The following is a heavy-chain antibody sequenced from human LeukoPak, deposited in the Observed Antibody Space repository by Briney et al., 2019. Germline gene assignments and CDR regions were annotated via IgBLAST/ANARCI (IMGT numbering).Heavy chain of an antibody. CDR3: ARCYGSGSYYNGLTFGY. CDR1: GFTFSSYG. J-gene: IGHJ4*02. Sequence: GGSLRLSCAASGFTFSSYGMHWVRQAPGKGLEXXXXXXXDGSNKYYADSVKGRFTISRDNSKNTLYLQMNSLRAEDTAVYYCARCYGSGSYYNGLTFGYWGQGTLVTVSS. CDR2: XXXDGSNK. D-gene: IGHD3-10*01. V-gene: IGHV3-33*01.